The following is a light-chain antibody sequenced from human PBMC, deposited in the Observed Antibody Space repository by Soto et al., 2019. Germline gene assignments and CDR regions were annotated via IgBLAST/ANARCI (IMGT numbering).Light chain of an antibody. CDR2: DVS. V-gene: IGKV3-15*01. CDR1: QDIGTK. CDR3: QQYYHWRT. Sequence: EIVMTQSPAILSLSPGERGTLSCRASQDIGTKLAWYQQKPGQAPSLLMYDVSTRASAAPARFSGSGSGSEFTLTISSLQSEDFAIYFCQQYYHWRTFGQGTKVDI. J-gene: IGKJ1*01.